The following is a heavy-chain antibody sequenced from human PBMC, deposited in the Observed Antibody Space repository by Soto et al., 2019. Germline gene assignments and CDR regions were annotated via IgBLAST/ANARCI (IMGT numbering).Heavy chain of an antibody. J-gene: IGHJ1*01. Sequence: QVQLVQSGAEVKKPGASVKVSCKASGYTFPDYGIHWVRQATGQGLEGMGWINTYNGNTNYAQKLQGRVTMTRDTSTSTAYMDLESLRCDDTALYSGARERDDSSWSTAENCQYWGEVTLVTVAS. V-gene: IGHV1-18*01. CDR1: GYTFPDYG. CDR2: INTYNGNT. D-gene: IGHD6-6*01. CDR3: ARERDDSSWSTAENCQY.